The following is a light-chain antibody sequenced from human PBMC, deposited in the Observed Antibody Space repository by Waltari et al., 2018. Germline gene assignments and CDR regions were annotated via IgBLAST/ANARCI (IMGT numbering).Light chain of an antibody. J-gene: IGKJ3*01. CDR3: QQYHSYPPT. Sequence: DIQMTQSPSSLSASVGARVTLTCRASRDISNFLGWFQQKPGKAPKSLIYGASRLQRGVPSKFSGSGSGTDFTLTITSLQPDDFATYYCQQYHSYPPTFGPGTKVDVK. CDR2: GAS. V-gene: IGKV1-16*02. CDR1: RDISNF.